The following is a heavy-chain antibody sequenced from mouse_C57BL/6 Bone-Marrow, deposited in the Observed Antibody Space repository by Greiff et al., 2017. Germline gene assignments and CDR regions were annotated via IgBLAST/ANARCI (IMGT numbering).Heavy chain of an antibody. CDR2: ISSGSSTI. CDR3: AKKGDGYYDEGGPFAY. J-gene: IGHJ3*01. V-gene: IGHV5-17*01. D-gene: IGHD2-4*01. Sequence: EVQLVESGGGLVKPGGSLKLSCAASGFTFSDYGMHWVRQAPEKGLEWVAYISSGSSTIYYADTVKGRFHISRDHAKNTLFLQMTSLRSEVTAMYYCAKKGDGYYDEGGPFAYWGQGTLGTVSA. CDR1: GFTFSDYG.